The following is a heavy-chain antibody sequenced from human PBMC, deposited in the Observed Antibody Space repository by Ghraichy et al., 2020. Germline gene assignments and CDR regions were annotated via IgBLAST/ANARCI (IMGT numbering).Heavy chain of an antibody. J-gene: IGHJ4*02. CDR2: ISGSGGST. D-gene: IGHD2-15*01. V-gene: IGHV3-23*01. Sequence: GGSLRLSCVASGFSFSNFAMTWVRQAPGKGLEWVSSISGSGGSTYYADSVKGRFTISRDNSEETLDLQMHSLTADDTAVYFCVKVSPPVLGYCSGGSCLAYFDYWVQGTLVTVSS. CDR3: VKVSPPVLGYCSGGSCLAYFDY. CDR1: GFSFSNFA.